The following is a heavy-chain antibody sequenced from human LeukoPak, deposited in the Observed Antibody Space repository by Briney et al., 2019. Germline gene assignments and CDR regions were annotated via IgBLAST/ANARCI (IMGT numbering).Heavy chain of an antibody. CDR1: GYTFGSYD. CDR2: MNPNSGNT. D-gene: IGHD3-9*01. CDR3: AMEGDYDILTGYYDY. J-gene: IGHJ4*02. V-gene: IGHV1-8*01. Sequence: ASVKVSCKDSGYTFGSYDINWVRQATGQGLEWMGWMNPNSGNTGYAQKFQGRVTMTRDTSISTAYMELRSLRSEDTAVYYCAMEGDYDILTGYYDYWGQGTLVTVSS.